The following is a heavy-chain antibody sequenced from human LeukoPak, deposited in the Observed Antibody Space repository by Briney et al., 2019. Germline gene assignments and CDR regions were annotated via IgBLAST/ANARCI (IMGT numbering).Heavy chain of an antibody. Sequence: SETLSLTCTVSGGSISSGSHYWNWIRQPAGKGLEWIGRIYASGNTKYNPSLKSRVTISVDTSKNQFSLKLSSVTAADTAVYYCARDQTYGSGSQTDYYYGMDVWGQGTTVTVSS. V-gene: IGHV4-61*02. CDR1: GGSISSGSHY. D-gene: IGHD3-10*01. CDR2: IYASGNT. CDR3: ARDQTYGSGSQTDYYYGMDV. J-gene: IGHJ6*02.